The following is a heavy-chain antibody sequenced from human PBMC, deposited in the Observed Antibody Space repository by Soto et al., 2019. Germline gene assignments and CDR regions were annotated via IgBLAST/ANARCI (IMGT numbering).Heavy chain of an antibody. CDR2: ISRSRSYK. Sequence: GGFLRLSCVVSGFTFSDYTMNWVRQTPGKGLEWVANISRSRSYKYYADSVKGRFTISRDNAKNSLYLQMNSLRVEDTAVYYCARATVTVYYYYYMDVWGKATTVTVSS. V-gene: IGHV3-21*05. CDR1: GFTFSDYT. CDR3: ARATVTVYYYYYMDV. J-gene: IGHJ6*03. D-gene: IGHD4-4*01.